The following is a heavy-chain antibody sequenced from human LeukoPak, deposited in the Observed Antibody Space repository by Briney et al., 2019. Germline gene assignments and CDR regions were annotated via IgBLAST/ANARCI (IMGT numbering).Heavy chain of an antibody. V-gene: IGHV3-23*01. J-gene: IGHJ4*02. Sequence: GGSLRLSFAASGFTFRDYAMSWVRRAPGKGLEWVSAISGTAASTYYADSVKGRFTISRDNSKNTLYLHMNSLRAEDTAVYYCAKDLEWIAVAGFDYWGQGTLVTVSS. CDR1: GFTFRDYA. D-gene: IGHD6-19*01. CDR3: AKDLEWIAVAGFDY. CDR2: ISGTAAST.